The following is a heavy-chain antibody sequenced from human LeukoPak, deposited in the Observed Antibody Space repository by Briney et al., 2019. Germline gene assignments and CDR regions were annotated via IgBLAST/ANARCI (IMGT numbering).Heavy chain of an antibody. D-gene: IGHD1/OR15-1a*01. CDR1: GGSISSYY. CDR2: IYYSGST. V-gene: IGHV4-59*12. J-gene: IGHJ4*02. Sequence: TETLSLTCTVSGGSISSYYWSWIRQPPGKGLEWIGYIYYSGSTNYNPSLKSRVTISEDTSKNQFSLKLSFVTAADTAVYYCATNKGVNFDYWGQGPLVTVSS. CDR3: ATNKGVNFDY.